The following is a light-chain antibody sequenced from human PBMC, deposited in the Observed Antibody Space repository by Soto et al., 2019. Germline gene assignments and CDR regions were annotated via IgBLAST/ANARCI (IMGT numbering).Light chain of an antibody. Sequence: QSVLTQPPSASGTPGQRVTISCSGRRSNIGSNTVNWYQQLPGTAPKLLIYSNNQRPSGVPDRFSGSKSGTSASLAISGLQSEDEADYYCAAWDDSLNVLVFGGGTKVTVL. CDR3: AAWDDSLNVLV. J-gene: IGLJ2*01. V-gene: IGLV1-44*01. CDR1: RSNIGSNT. CDR2: SNN.